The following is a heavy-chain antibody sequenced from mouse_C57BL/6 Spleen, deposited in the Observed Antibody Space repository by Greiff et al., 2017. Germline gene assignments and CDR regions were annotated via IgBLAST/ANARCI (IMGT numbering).Heavy chain of an antibody. CDR2: INPNNGGT. Sequence: VQLQQSGPELVKPGASVKMSCKASGYTFTDSNMHWVKQSHGKSLEWIGYINPNNGGTSYNQKFKGKATLTVNKSSSTAYMELRSLTSEDSAVYYCARYYGSSYGNAMDYWGQGTSVTVSS. V-gene: IGHV1-22*01. CDR1: GYTFTDSN. D-gene: IGHD1-1*01. CDR3: ARYYGSSYGNAMDY. J-gene: IGHJ4*01.